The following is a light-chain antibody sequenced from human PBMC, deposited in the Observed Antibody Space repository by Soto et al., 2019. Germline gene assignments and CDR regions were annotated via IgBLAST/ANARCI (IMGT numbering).Light chain of an antibody. CDR3: QHHNSYSQT. CDR2: GAS. V-gene: IGKV1-5*01. CDR1: QSIRHY. Sequence: DIQMTQSPPTLSASVGDRVTITCRASQSIRHYLAWYQQMPGKAPKLLIYGASTLQSGVPSRFSGSGPGTEFTFTFSSLQPDDFGTYFCQHHNSYSQTFGQGTKVDIK. J-gene: IGKJ1*01.